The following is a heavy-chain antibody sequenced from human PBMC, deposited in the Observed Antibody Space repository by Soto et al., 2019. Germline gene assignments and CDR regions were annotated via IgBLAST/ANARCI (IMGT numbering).Heavy chain of an antibody. J-gene: IGHJ6*02. Sequence: ASVKVSCKASGYTFTSYGISWVRQAPGQGLEWMGWISAYNGNTNYAQKLQGRVTMTTDTSTSTAYMELRSLRSDDTAVYYCARVRGLYYYYGMGVWGQGTTVTVSS. D-gene: IGHD3-10*01. CDR1: GYTFTSYG. V-gene: IGHV1-18*04. CDR2: ISAYNGNT. CDR3: ARVRGLYYYYGMGV.